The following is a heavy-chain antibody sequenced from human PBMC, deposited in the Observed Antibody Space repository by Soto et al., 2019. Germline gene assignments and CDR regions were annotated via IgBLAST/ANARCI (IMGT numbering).Heavy chain of an antibody. J-gene: IGHJ5*02. CDR1: GFTFSGYS. D-gene: IGHD1-1*01. CDR3: ASGGTTGTTATNWFDP. V-gene: IGHV3-21*01. Sequence: GSLRLSCAASGFTFSGYSMNWVRQAPGKGLEWVSSISSSSDYIYYADSVKGRFTISRDNTQNSLYLQMNSLRAEDTAVYYCASGGTTGTTATNWFDPWGQGTLVTV. CDR2: ISSSSDYI.